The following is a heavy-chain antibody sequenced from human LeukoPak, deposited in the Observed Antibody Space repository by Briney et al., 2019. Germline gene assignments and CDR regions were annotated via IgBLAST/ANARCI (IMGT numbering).Heavy chain of an antibody. J-gene: IGHJ4*02. Sequence: PGGSLRLSCAASGFTFSSFSMNWVRQAPGKGLEWVSSISSSSSHIYYADSVRGRFTISRDNAKNSLYLQMNSLRAEDTAVYYCARDGQYQLRYGHFDYWGQGTLVTVSS. CDR2: ISSSSSHI. V-gene: IGHV3-21*01. D-gene: IGHD2-2*02. CDR3: ARDGQYQLRYGHFDY. CDR1: GFTFSSFS.